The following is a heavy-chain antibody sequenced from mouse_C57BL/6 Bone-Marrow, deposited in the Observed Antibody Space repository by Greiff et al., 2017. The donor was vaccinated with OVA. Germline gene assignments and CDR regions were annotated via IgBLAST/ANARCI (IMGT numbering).Heavy chain of an antibody. CDR1: GYSITSGYY. D-gene: IGHD2-2*01. CDR2: ISYDGSN. V-gene: IGHV3-6*01. CDR3: ARDGYYVGY. Sequence: EVQLQQSGPGLVKPSQSLSLTCSVTGYSITSGYYWNWIRQFPGNKLEWMGYISYDGSNNYNPSLKNRISITRDTSKNQFFLKLNSVTTEDTATYDCARDGYYVGYWGQGTTLTVSS. J-gene: IGHJ2*01.